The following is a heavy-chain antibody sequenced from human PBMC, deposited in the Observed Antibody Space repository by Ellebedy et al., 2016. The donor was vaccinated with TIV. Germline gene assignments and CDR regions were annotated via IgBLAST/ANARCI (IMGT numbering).Heavy chain of an antibody. CDR2: IKSKTDGGTT. J-gene: IGHJ3*02. CDR3: TAKWELDAFDI. D-gene: IGHD1-26*01. CDR1: GFTVTSSH. Sequence: GESLKISXAASGFTVTSSHMSWVRQAPGKGLEWVGRIKSKTDGGTTNYAAPVKGRFTISRDDSKNTLYLQMNSLKTEDTAVYYCTAKWELDAFDIWGQGTMVTVSS. V-gene: IGHV3-15*01.